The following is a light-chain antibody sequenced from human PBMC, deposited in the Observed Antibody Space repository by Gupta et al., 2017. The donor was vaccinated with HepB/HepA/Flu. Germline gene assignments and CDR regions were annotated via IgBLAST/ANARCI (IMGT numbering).Light chain of an antibody. CDR2: ESD. CDR1: TSNIGNNY. V-gene: IGLV1-51*02. J-gene: IGLJ2*01. CDR3: GTWDSSLSTVV. Sequence: QSVLTQPPSVSAAPGQKVTISCSGSTSNIGNNYVSWYQQPPGTAPKLLIYESDKRPSGVTDRFSGSKSGASATLGITGLQTGDEADYYCGTWDSSLSTVVFGGGTKLTVL.